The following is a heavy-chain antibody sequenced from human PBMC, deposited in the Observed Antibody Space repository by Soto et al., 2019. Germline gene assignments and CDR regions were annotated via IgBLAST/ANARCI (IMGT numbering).Heavy chain of an antibody. D-gene: IGHD2-21*02. CDR2: IHYNGNT. Sequence: SETLSLTCTVSGDSISSYSWSWIRQPPGKGLEWIGNIHYNGNTKYSPSLRSRVTMSVDTSKNQFSLKLSSVTAADTAVYYCASAYCGGDCYSFETSWFDPWGQGTLVTVS. CDR3: ASAYCGGDCYSFETSWFDP. V-gene: IGHV4-59*08. J-gene: IGHJ5*02. CDR1: GDSISSYS.